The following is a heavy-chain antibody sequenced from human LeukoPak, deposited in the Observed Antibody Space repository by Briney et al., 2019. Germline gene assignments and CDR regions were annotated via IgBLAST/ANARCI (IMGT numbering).Heavy chain of an antibody. CDR3: ARAQGRLKPSWMDV. CDR2: ISSSSSYI. D-gene: IGHD6-25*01. J-gene: IGHJ6*04. Sequence: GGSLRLSCAASGFTFSSYSMNWVRQAPGKGLEWVSSISSSSSYIYYADTVKGRFTISRDNAKNSLYLQMNSLRAEDTAVYYCARAQGRLKPSWMDVWGKGTTVTVSS. CDR1: GFTFSSYS. V-gene: IGHV3-21*01.